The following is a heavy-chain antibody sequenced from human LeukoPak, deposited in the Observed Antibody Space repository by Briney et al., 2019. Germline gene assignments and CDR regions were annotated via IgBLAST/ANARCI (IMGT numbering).Heavy chain of an antibody. CDR2: INPNSGGT. CDR1: GYTFTGYY. D-gene: IGHD5-12*01. CDR3: ARGSGYSGYDQDY. J-gene: IGHJ4*02. V-gene: IGHV1-2*02. Sequence: GASVKVSCKASGYTFTGYYMHWVRQAPGQGLEWRGWINPNSGGTNYAQKFQGRVTMTRDTSISTAYMELSRLRSDDAAVYYCARGSGYSGYDQDYWGQGTLVTVSS.